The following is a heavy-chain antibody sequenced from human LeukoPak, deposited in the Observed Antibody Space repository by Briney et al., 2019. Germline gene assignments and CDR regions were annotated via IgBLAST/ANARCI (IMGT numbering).Heavy chain of an antibody. J-gene: IGHJ5*02. V-gene: IGHV1-8*03. CDR1: GYIFSNYD. CDR3: ARVVYYYDSSGTNWFDP. CDR2: MNPNSGNT. D-gene: IGHD3-22*01. Sequence: ASVKVSCKASGYIFSNYDINWVRQATGQGLEWMGWMNPNSGNTGYAQKFQGRVTITINTSISTAYMELSSLSSEDTAVYYCARVVYYYDSSGTNWFDPWGQGTLVTVSS.